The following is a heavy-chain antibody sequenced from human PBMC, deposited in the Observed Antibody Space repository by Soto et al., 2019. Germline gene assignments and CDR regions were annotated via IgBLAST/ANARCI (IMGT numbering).Heavy chain of an antibody. J-gene: IGHJ6*02. CDR3: ASSGGYADYYYYYYGMDV. D-gene: IGHD3-16*01. CDR1: GYTFTSYA. Sequence: GASVKVSCKASGYTFTSYAMHWVRQAPGQRLEWMGWINAGNGNTKYSQKFQGRVTITRDTSASTAYMELSSLRSEDTAVYYCASSGGYADYYYYYYGMDVWGQGTTVTVSS. CDR2: INAGNGNT. V-gene: IGHV1-3*01.